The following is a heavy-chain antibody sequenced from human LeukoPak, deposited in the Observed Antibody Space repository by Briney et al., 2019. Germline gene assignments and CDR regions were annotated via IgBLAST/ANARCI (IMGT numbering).Heavy chain of an antibody. CDR2: IYYSGST. V-gene: IGHV4-39*07. D-gene: IGHD6-19*01. Sequence: SETLSLTCTVSGGSISSGDYYWGWIRQPPGKGLEWIGSIYYSGSTYYNPSLKSRVTISVDTSKNQFSLKLSSVTAADTAVYYCARVPNISSGWYLPPWYFDYWGQGTLVTVSS. CDR3: ARVPNISSGWYLPPWYFDY. CDR1: GGSISSGDYY. J-gene: IGHJ4*02.